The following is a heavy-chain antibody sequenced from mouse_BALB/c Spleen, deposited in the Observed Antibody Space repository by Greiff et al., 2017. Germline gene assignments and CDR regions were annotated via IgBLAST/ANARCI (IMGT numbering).Heavy chain of an antibody. D-gene: IGHD2-4*01. J-gene: IGHJ3*01. Sequence: ESGPELVKPGALVKISCKASGYTFTSYDINWVKQRPGQGLEWIGWIYPGDGSTKYNEKFKGKATLTADKSSSTAYMQLSSLTSENSAVYIYARGGAMITRAWFAYWGQGTLVTVSA. CDR3: ARGGAMITRAWFAY. V-gene: IGHV1S33*01. CDR2: IYPGDGST. CDR1: GYTFTSYD.